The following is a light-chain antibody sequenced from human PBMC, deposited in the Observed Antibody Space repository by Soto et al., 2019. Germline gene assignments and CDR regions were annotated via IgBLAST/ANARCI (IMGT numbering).Light chain of an antibody. CDR2: GAS. CDR1: QSVSGN. V-gene: IGKV3-15*01. Sequence: EIVMTQSPATLSVSPGERATLSCRASQSVSGNLAWYQQKPGQAPRLLIYGASTRATCIAASFSGSGSGTEFTLTISSLQSEDFAVYYCQQYNNWSPWTFGQGTKVEIK. J-gene: IGKJ1*01. CDR3: QQYNNWSPWT.